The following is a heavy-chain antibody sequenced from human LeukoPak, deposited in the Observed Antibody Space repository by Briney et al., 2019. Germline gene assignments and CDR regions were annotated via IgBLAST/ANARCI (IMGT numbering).Heavy chain of an antibody. Sequence: GGSLRLSCAASGFTISSNYMSWVRQAPGKGLEWVSFIYNSGATYYAVSVKGRFTISRDSSTDTLFLQMNTLRAEDTAVYYCARGGGYNLNRPDYFDYWGQGTLVTVSS. J-gene: IGHJ4*02. CDR2: IYNSGAT. D-gene: IGHD1-20*01. CDR1: GFTISSNY. CDR3: ARGGGYNLNRPDYFDY. V-gene: IGHV3-53*01.